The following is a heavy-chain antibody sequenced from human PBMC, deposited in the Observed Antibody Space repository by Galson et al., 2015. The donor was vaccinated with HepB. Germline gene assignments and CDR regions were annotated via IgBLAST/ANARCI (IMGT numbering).Heavy chain of an antibody. J-gene: IGHJ6*03. CDR3: AKPISRGFWSGYSRYYYMDV. V-gene: IGHV3-30*18. CDR2: ISYDGSNK. Sequence: SLRLSCAASGFTFSSYGMHWVRQAPGKGLEWVAVISYDGSNKYYADSVKGRFTISRDNSKNTLYLQMNSLRAEDTAVYYCAKPISRGFWSGYSRYYYMDVWGKGTTVTVSS. CDR1: GFTFSSYG. D-gene: IGHD3-3*01.